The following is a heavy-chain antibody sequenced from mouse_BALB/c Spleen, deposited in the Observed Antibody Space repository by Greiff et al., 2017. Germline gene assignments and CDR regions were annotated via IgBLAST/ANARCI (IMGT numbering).Heavy chain of an antibody. CDR2: IYPSDSYT. CDR3: TRLRYDGYDAMDY. V-gene: IGHV1-69*02. J-gene: IGHJ4*01. D-gene: IGHD2-14*01. CDR1: GYTFTSYW. Sequence: VKLMESGAELVRPGASVKLSCKASGYTFTSYWINWVKQRPGQGLEWIGHIYPSDSYTNYNQKFKDKATLTVDKSSSTAYMQLSSPTSEDSAVYYCTRLRYDGYDAMDYGGQGTSVTVSS.